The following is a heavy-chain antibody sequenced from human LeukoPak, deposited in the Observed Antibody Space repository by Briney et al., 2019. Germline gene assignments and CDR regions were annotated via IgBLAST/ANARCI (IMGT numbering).Heavy chain of an antibody. Sequence: GGSPRLSCAASGFTFSSYAMSWVRQAPGKGLEWVSAISGSGGSTYYADSVKGRFTISRDNSKNTLYLQMNSLRAEDTAVYYCAKDDVVVPAAIIYYYYGMDVWGQGTTVTVSS. CDR1: GFTFSSYA. V-gene: IGHV3-23*01. J-gene: IGHJ6*02. CDR2: ISGSGGST. D-gene: IGHD2-2*01. CDR3: AKDDVVVPAAIIYYYYGMDV.